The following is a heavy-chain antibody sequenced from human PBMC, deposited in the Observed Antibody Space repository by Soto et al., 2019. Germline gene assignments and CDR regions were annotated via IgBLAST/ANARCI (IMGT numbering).Heavy chain of an antibody. V-gene: IGHV4-59*01. CDR3: ARGDGGSSGWPGYFDC. CDR2: IHYSGRT. J-gene: IGHJ4*02. CDR1: GHSSSSYY. D-gene: IGHD6-19*01. Sequence: SETLSLTFTPSGHSSSSYYWSLIRPPPGKGLEWIGYIHYSGRTYDNPSFKSRVTISGDTSQDQFCLKLSSVTAADTAVYYCARGDGGSSGWPGYFDCWGQGGLVTVSS.